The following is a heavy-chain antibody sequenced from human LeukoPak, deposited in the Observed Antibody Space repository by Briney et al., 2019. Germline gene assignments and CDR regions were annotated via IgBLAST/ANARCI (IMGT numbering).Heavy chain of an antibody. CDR3: ARTSSSGWYVGY. D-gene: IGHD6-19*01. Sequence: ASETLSLTCTVSGASINTHFYYWGWIRQTPGKGLEWIGNMYYRGSTNYNPSLKSRVTISVDKSKNQFSLKLSSVTAADTAVYYCARTSSSGWYVGYWGQGTLVTVSS. J-gene: IGHJ4*02. CDR1: GASINTHFYY. CDR2: MYYRGST. V-gene: IGHV4-39*07.